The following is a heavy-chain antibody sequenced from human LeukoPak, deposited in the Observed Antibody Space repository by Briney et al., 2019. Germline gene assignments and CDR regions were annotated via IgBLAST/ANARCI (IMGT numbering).Heavy chain of an antibody. J-gene: IGHJ4*02. CDR2: IIPIFGTA. CDR1: GGTFSSYA. V-gene: IGHV1-69*01. Sequence: SVKASCKASGGTFSSYAISWVRQAPGQGLEWMGGIIPIFGTANYAQKFQGRVTITADESTSTAYMELSSLRSEDTAVYYCARDSGNYGSGSYYNVLQWDYWGQGTLVTVSS. CDR3: ARDSGNYGSGSYYNVLQWDY. D-gene: IGHD3-10*01.